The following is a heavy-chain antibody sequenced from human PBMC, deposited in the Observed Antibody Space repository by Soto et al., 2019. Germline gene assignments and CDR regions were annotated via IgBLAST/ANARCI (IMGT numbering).Heavy chain of an antibody. V-gene: IGHV3-33*01. CDR1: GFTFSSYG. Sequence: PGGSLRLSCAASGFTFSSYGMHWVRQAPGKGLEWVAVIWYDGSNKYYADSVKGRFTISRDNSKNTLYLQMNSLRAEDTAVYYCARDWDYGDYGHDYWGQGTLVTVSS. CDR2: IWYDGSNK. D-gene: IGHD4-17*01. J-gene: IGHJ4*02. CDR3: ARDWDYGDYGHDY.